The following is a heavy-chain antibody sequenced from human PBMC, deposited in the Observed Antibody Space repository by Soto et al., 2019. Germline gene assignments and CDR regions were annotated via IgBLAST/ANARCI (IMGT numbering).Heavy chain of an antibody. J-gene: IGHJ4*02. CDR3: ARERREKIHDGYDIDY. V-gene: IGHV4-4*07. CDR2: IYTSGST. CDR1: GGSITDYY. Sequence: SATLSLTCTVSGGSITDYYWSWIRPPAGKGLEWIGRIYTSGSTDYNPSLKSRVTISIDTSKNQFSLKVTSMTAADTAVYYCARERREKIHDGYDIDYWGQGTLVTV. D-gene: IGHD5-12*01.